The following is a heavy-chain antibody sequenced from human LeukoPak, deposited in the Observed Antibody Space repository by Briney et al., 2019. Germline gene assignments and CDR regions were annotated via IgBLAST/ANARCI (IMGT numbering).Heavy chain of an antibody. Sequence: ASVKVSCKASGGTFSSYAISWVRQAPGQGLEWMGGIIPIFGTANYAQKFQGRVTMTRDTSISTAYMELSRLRSDDTAVYYCARDPGILAFDIWGQGTMVTVSS. D-gene: IGHD1-1*01. CDR1: GGTFSSYA. CDR2: IIPIFGTA. J-gene: IGHJ3*02. V-gene: IGHV1-69*05. CDR3: ARDPGILAFDI.